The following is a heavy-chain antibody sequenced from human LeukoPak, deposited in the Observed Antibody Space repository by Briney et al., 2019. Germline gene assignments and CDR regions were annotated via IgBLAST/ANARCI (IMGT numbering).Heavy chain of an antibody. Sequence: GASVKVSCKASGGTFSSYAISWVRQAPGQGLEWMGRIIPILGIANYAQKFQGRVTITADKSTSTAYMELSSLRSEDTAVCYCARVSCSSTSCYYYYGMDVWGQGTTVTVSS. D-gene: IGHD2-2*01. CDR3: ARVSCSSTSCYYYYGMDV. CDR2: IIPILGIA. J-gene: IGHJ6*02. V-gene: IGHV1-69*04. CDR1: GGTFSSYA.